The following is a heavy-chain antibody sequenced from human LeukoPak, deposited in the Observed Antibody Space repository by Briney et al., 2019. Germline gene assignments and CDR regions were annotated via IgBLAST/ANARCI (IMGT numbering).Heavy chain of an antibody. CDR3: AREAQQQVVHGTFDI. V-gene: IGHV4-59*04. CDR2: IYHSGST. CDR1: GGSISSYY. J-gene: IGHJ3*02. D-gene: IGHD6-13*01. Sequence: SETLSLTCTVSGGSISSYYWSWIRQPPGKGLEWIGNIYHSGSTYYNPSLKSRVTMSVDTSKNQFSLKLYSVTAADTAIYYCAREAQQQVVHGTFDIWGQGTMVTVAS.